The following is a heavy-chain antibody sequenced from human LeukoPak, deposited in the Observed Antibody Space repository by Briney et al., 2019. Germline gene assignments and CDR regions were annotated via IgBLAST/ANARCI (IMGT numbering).Heavy chain of an antibody. J-gene: IGHJ6*02. CDR3: ARSGYSYGYRSPRDNYYYYYGMDV. CDR1: GGSISSGGYS. Sequence: SQTLSLTCAVSGGSISSGGYSWSWIRQPPGKGLEWIGYIYHSGSTYYNPSLKSRVTISVDRSKNQFSLKLSSVTAADTAVYYCARSGYSYGYRSPRDNYYYYYGMDVWGQGTTVTVSS. D-gene: IGHD5-18*01. V-gene: IGHV4-30-2*01. CDR2: IYHSGST.